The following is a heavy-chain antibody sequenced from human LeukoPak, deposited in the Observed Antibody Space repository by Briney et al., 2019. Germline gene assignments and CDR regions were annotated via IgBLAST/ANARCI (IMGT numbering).Heavy chain of an antibody. D-gene: IGHD2-2*01. Sequence: PGGSLRLSCAASGLTFSSYGMHWVRQAPGKGLEWVAVISYDGTIRNYAGSVKGRFTISRDNSKNTLYLQMNSLTAEDTALYYCAKGGCSSTTCYLANPWGQGTLVTVSS. V-gene: IGHV3-30*18. CDR2: ISYDGTIR. CDR1: GLTFSSYG. CDR3: AKGGCSSTTCYLANP. J-gene: IGHJ5*02.